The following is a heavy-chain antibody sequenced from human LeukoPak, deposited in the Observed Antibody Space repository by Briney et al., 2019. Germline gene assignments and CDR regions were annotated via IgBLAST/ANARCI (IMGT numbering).Heavy chain of an antibody. J-gene: IGHJ4*02. CDR2: INPSGGSA. Sequence: ASVKVSCKASGYTITNYYMHWVRQAPGQGLEWMGIINPSGGSARYAQKFQGRVTMTRDTSTSTLYMEVSSLRSDDTAVYYCARGRDYGSGSYSPENDYWGQGTLVTVSS. CDR1: GYTITNYY. V-gene: IGHV1-46*01. D-gene: IGHD3-10*01. CDR3: ARGRDYGSGSYSPENDY.